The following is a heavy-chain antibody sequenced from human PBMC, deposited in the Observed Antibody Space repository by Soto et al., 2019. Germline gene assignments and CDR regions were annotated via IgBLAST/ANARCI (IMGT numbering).Heavy chain of an antibody. CDR1: GFTFNTYA. CDR3: ARDQDISSWYSPLLH. V-gene: IGHV3-33*01. J-gene: IGHJ4*02. D-gene: IGHD6-13*01. Sequence: QVQLVESRGGVVQPGRSLRLSCAASGFTFNTYAMHWVRQAAGKGLEWVALTWYDGSHKYYADSVKGRFTISRDNSKNTVYLLMDSLRADDTAIYYCARDQDISSWYSPLLHWGQGTLVTVSS. CDR2: TWYDGSHK.